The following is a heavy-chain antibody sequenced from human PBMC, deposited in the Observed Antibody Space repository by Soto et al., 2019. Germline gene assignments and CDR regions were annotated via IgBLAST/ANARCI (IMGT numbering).Heavy chain of an antibody. V-gene: IGHV1-46*01. D-gene: IGHD3-3*01. CDR3: ARDLPGYDFWSGYPDQYYYYYGMDV. J-gene: IGHJ6*02. CDR1: GYSFTVYL. Sequence: VSVKVSCKASGYSFTVYLMHWVRHAPGQGLEWMGIINPSGGSTSYAQKFQGRVTMTRDTSTSTVYMELSSLRSEDTAVYYCARDLPGYDFWSGYPDQYYYYYGMDVWGQGTTVTVSS. CDR2: INPSGGST.